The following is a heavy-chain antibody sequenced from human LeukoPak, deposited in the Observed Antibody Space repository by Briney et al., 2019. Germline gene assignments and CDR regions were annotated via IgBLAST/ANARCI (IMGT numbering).Heavy chain of an antibody. Sequence: SVEVSCKASGGTFSSYAISWVRQAPGQGLEWMGGIIPIFGTANYAQKFQGRVTITADESTSTAYMELSSLRSEDTAVYYCARCGGGSCYYYYYGMDVWGQGTTVTVSS. J-gene: IGHJ6*02. CDR3: ARCGGGSCYYYYYGMDV. V-gene: IGHV1-69*01. D-gene: IGHD2-15*01. CDR1: GGTFSSYA. CDR2: IIPIFGTA.